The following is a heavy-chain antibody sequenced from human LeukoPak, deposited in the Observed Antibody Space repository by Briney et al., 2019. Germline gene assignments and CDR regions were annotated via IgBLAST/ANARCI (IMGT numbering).Heavy chain of an antibody. CDR3: ARSFSGGWYYYFDY. D-gene: IGHD6-19*01. J-gene: IGHJ4*02. Sequence: ASVKVSCKASGYTFTSYGISWVRQAPGQGLEWMGWISAYNGNTNYAQKLQGRVTMTTDTSTSTAYMELRSLRFDDTAVYYCARSFSGGWYYYFDYWGQGTLVTVSS. V-gene: IGHV1-18*01. CDR1: GYTFTSYG. CDR2: ISAYNGNT.